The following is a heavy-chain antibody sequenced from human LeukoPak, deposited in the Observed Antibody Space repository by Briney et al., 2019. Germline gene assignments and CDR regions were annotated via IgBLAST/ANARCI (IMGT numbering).Heavy chain of an antibody. Sequence: SVKVSCKASGGTFSSYAISWVRQAPGQGLEWMGGIIPIFGTANYAQKFQGRVTITADESTSTAYMELSSLRSEDTAVYYCASTESALRYSSSWYDYWGQGTLVTVSS. CDR3: ASTESALRYSSSWYDY. CDR1: GGTFSSYA. D-gene: IGHD6-13*01. J-gene: IGHJ4*02. V-gene: IGHV1-69*13. CDR2: IIPIFGTA.